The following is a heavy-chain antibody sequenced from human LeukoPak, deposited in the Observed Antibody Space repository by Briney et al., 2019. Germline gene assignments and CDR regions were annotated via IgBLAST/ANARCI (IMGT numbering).Heavy chain of an antibody. CDR1: GFTFSVHT. J-gene: IGHJ4*02. CDR3: ARSDRWPPPAD. D-gene: IGHD5-24*01. CDR2: ISNDSDYI. V-gene: IGHV3-21*01. Sequence: PGGSLRLSCAASGFTFSVHTMNWVRQTPGKGLEWVSSISNDSDYIYFADSVRGRFTISRDNTNNLMFLEMNSLRLDDTAVYHCARSDRWPPPADWGQGTLVIVSS.